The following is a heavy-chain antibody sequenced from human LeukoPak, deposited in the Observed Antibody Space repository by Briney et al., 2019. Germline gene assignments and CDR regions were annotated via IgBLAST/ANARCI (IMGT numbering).Heavy chain of an antibody. V-gene: IGHV3-30*18. D-gene: IGHD5-12*01. J-gene: IGHJ4*02. CDR1: GFTFSSYG. CDR3: AKEESEYSGYVPSLYFDY. CDR2: ISYDGSNK. Sequence: GGSLRLSGAASGFTFSSYGMHWVRQAPGKGLEWVAVISYDGSNKYYADSVKGRFTISRDNSKNTLYLQMNSLRAEDTAVYYCAKEESEYSGYVPSLYFDYWGQGTLVTVSS.